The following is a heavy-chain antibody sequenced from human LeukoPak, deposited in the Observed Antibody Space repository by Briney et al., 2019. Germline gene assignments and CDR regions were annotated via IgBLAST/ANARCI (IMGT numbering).Heavy chain of an antibody. CDR1: GFTFSSYA. J-gene: IGHJ4*02. Sequence: GGSLRLSCAASGFTFSSYAMSWVRQAPGKELEWVANIKQDGTEEYYVDSVKGRFTISRDNAKNSLYLQMNSLRVEDTAVYYCAKVAKYYYGSETYYFFEHWGQGTPVTASS. CDR2: IKQDGTEE. V-gene: IGHV3-7*01. D-gene: IGHD3-10*01. CDR3: AKVAKYYYGSETYYFFEH.